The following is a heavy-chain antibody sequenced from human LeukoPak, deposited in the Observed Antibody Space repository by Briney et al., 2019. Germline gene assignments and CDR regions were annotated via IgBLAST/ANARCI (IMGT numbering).Heavy chain of an antibody. CDR1: GLTVTNNS. CDR2: IYTTGNT. V-gene: IGHV3-66*01. J-gene: IGHJ4*02. Sequence: GGSLRLSCAASGLTVTNNSWNWVRQPPGKGPEWISLIYTTGNTQYADSVKGRFTFSRDISKNTLYLQMNSLRVEDTAVYFCTYGDYPLTYWGQGTMVSVSS. CDR3: TYGDYPLTY. D-gene: IGHD4-17*01.